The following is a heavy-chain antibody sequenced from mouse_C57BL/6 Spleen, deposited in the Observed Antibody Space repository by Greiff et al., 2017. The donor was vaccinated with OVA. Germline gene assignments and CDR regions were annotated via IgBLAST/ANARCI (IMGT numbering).Heavy chain of an antibody. Sequence: EVKLEESGGGLVQPGGSMKLSCVASGFTFSNYWMNLVRQSPEKGLEWVAQIRLKSDNYATHYAESVKGRFTISRDDSKSSVYLQMNNLRAEDTGIYYCTDLKRAMDYWGQGTSVTVSS. CDR3: TDLKRAMDY. V-gene: IGHV6-3*01. CDR1: GFTFSNYW. CDR2: IRLKSDNYAT. J-gene: IGHJ4*01.